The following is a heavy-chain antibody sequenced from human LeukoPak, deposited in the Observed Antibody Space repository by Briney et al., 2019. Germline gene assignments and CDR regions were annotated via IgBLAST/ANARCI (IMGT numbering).Heavy chain of an antibody. J-gene: IGHJ6*03. D-gene: IGHD2-2*01. Sequence: GWSLRLSCAASGFTVSSYGMHWVRQAPGKGLEWVAFIRYDGSNKYYADSVKGRFTISRDNAKNSLYLQMNSLRAEDTAVYYCARDHIVVVPADYYYYMDVWGKGTTVTVSS. CDR3: ARDHIVVVPADYYYYMDV. CDR2: IRYDGSNK. CDR1: GFTVSSYG. V-gene: IGHV3-30*02.